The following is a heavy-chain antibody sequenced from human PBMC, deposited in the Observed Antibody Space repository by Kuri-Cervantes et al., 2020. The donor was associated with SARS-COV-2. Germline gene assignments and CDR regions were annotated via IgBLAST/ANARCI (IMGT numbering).Heavy chain of an antibody. CDR2: IYYNGNT. D-gene: IGHD5-12*01. CDR3: AREQWLRNDY. J-gene: IGHJ4*02. Sequence: SETLSLTCTVSGGSIRSRNYYWGWIRQPPGKGLEWIANIYYNGNTFYNPSLESRVTISVDMSKNQFSLKLSSVTAADAAVYYCAREQWLRNDYWGQGTLVTVSS. CDR1: GGSIRSRNYY. V-gene: IGHV4-39*02.